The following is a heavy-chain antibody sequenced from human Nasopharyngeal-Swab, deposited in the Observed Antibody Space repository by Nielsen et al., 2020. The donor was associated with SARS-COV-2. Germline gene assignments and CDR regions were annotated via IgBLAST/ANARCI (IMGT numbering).Heavy chain of an antibody. Sequence: GGSLRLSCAASGFTFSSYAMNWVRQAPGKGLEWVSAITGSGGSTYYADSVKGRFTISRDNSKNTLYLQMNSLRAEDTALYYCARDLGDDAFDIWGQGTMVTVSS. D-gene: IGHD3-16*01. J-gene: IGHJ3*02. CDR3: ARDLGDDAFDI. V-gene: IGHV3-23*01. CDR1: GFTFSSYA. CDR2: ITGSGGST.